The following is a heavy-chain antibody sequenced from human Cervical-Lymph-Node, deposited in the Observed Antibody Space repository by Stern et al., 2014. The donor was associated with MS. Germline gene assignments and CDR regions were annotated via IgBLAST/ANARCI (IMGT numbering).Heavy chain of an antibody. J-gene: IGHJ6*02. CDR1: GFTFSDYA. V-gene: IGHV3-49*05. CDR2: IRSKPYGETT. Sequence: EVQLVESGGGLVKPGRSLRLSCTASGFTFSDYAVNWFRQAPGKGLEWIGLIRSKPYGETTEYAAPEKGRSTISRDDSKSIAYLQMNSLRTDDTAVYYCARGSSYRADFTLDVWGQGTTVTVSS. CDR3: ARGSSYRADFTLDV. D-gene: IGHD4-11*01.